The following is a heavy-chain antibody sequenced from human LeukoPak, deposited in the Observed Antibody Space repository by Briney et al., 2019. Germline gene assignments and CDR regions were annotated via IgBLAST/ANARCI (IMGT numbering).Heavy chain of an antibody. Sequence: GGSLRLSCAASGFTVSSNYMSWVRQAPGKGLEWVSVIYSGGSTYYADSVRGRFTISRDNSKNSLYLQMTTLRVEDTAVYYCAKSRAPTAAPDAFHIWGQGTMVTVSS. D-gene: IGHD1-14*01. CDR3: AKSRAPTAAPDAFHI. CDR1: GFTVSSNY. CDR2: IYSGGST. V-gene: IGHV3-53*05. J-gene: IGHJ3*02.